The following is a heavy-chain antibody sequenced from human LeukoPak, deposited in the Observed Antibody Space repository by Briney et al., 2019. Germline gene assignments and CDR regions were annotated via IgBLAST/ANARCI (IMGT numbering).Heavy chain of an antibody. J-gene: IGHJ3*02. V-gene: IGHV3-23*01. CDR1: GFTFSRYW. Sequence: PGGSLRLSCVASGFTFSRYWMHWVRQAPGKGLEWVSAISGSGGSTYYADSVKGRFTISRDNSKNTLYLQMNSLRAEDTAVYYCAKDDGAYCGGDCYSGAFDIWGQGTMVTVSS. D-gene: IGHD2-21*02. CDR2: ISGSGGST. CDR3: AKDDGAYCGGDCYSGAFDI.